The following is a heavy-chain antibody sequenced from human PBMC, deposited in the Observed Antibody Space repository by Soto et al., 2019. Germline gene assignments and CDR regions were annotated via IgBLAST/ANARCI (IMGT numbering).Heavy chain of an antibody. D-gene: IGHD3-22*01. CDR3: ARASYYDSSGQWA. Sequence: TLSLTCTVSGGSISSYYWSWIRQPPGKGLEWIGYIYYSGSTNYNPSLKSRVTISVDTSKNQFSLKLSSVTAADTAVYYCARASYYDSSGQWAWGQGTLVTVSS. CDR1: GGSISSYY. CDR2: IYYSGST. V-gene: IGHV4-59*01. J-gene: IGHJ5*02.